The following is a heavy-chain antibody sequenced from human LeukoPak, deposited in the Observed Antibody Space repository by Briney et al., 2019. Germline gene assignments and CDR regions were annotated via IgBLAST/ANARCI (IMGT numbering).Heavy chain of an antibody. V-gene: IGHV3-23*01. Sequence: GGSLRLSRAASGFTFSSYAMSWVRQAPGKGLEWVSTLSGSGDDTSYANSVRGRFTISRDNSKNTVYLQMNSLRAEDTAIYYCAKDVGFWNGYYHHFDYWGQGTRVTVSS. D-gene: IGHD3-3*01. CDR1: GFTFSSYA. CDR2: LSGSGDDT. CDR3: AKDVGFWNGYYHHFDY. J-gene: IGHJ4*02.